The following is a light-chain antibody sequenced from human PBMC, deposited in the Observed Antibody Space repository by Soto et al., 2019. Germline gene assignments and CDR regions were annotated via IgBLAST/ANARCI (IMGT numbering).Light chain of an antibody. CDR1: QSLVHSDGYTY. Sequence: IVMTQTPLSSPVTLGQPASISCRSSQSLVHSDGYTYLSWYQLKPGQPPRLLIYRVSNRFSGAPDRLSGSGEGTDFTLRISRVESEDVGVYFCMQGTQFPPYTFGQGTKLEI. CDR3: MQGTQFPPYT. V-gene: IGKV2-24*01. CDR2: RVS. J-gene: IGKJ2*01.